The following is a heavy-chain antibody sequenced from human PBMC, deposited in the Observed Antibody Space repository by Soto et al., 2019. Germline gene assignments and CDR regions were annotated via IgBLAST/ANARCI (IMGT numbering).Heavy chain of an antibody. CDR1: GFTFSSYG. D-gene: IGHD2-2*01. CDR2: IWYDGSNK. J-gene: IGHJ6*02. CDR3: ARDSYCISTSCFYYGRDV. V-gene: IGHV3-33*01. Sequence: QVQLVESGGGVVQPGRSLRLSCAASGFTFSSYGIHWVRQAPGKGLEWVAVIWYDGSNKYYADSVKGRFTISRDNSKNTMYLQMNRLRAVDTAVYYCARDSYCISTSCFYYGRDVWGQGTTVTVSS.